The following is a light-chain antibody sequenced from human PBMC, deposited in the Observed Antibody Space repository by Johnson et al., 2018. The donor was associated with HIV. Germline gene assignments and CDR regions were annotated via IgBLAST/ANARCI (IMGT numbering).Light chain of an antibody. CDR3: GTWDSSLSAPHYA. J-gene: IGLJ1*01. CDR1: SSNIGNNY. Sequence: QAVLTQPPSVSAAPGQKVTISCSGSSSNIGNNYVSWYQQLPGTAPKLLIYENNKRPSGIPDRFSGSKSGTSATLGITVLQTGDEADYYCGTWDSSLSAPHYAFGTVTKVTVL. CDR2: ENN. V-gene: IGLV1-51*02.